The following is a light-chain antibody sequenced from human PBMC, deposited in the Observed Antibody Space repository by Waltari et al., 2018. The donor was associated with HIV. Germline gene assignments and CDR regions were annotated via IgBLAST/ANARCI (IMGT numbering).Light chain of an antibody. CDR1: SYNIGNNF. CDR3: AAWDDRRGALV. J-gene: IGLJ2*01. CDR2: QND. V-gene: IGLV1-47*01. Sequence: QSVLTQPPSASGTPGQRVIMSCSGASYNIGNNFVSLYQQVPGTAPRLVIYQNDKRPSGVPDRFSGSKSDTSASLTISGLRSEDEAVYYCAAWDDRRGALVFGGGTELTDL.